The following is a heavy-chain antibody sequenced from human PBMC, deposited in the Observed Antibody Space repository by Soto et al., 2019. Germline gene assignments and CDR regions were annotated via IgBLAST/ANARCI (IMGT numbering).Heavy chain of an antibody. J-gene: IGHJ4*02. CDR2: MSFDGTYK. V-gene: IGHV3-30*18. CDR1: GFRFSDYG. Sequence: QVQLAESGGGVVQPGGSLRLSCVGSGFRFSDYGMPWVRQAPGKGLEWVAMMSFDGTYKYYADSVKGRFIISRDNSKNTLYLQMNSLRAEDTAVYYCAKDRRDGEYNSVYDFWGQGTLVTVSS. D-gene: IGHD4-17*01. CDR3: AKDRRDGEYNSVYDF.